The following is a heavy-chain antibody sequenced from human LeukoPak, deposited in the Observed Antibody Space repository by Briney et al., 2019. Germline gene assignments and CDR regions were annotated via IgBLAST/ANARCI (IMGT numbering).Heavy chain of an antibody. CDR1: GYTFIRFW. J-gene: IGHJ4*02. Sequence: GESLKISCKGSGYTFIRFWIGWGRQMPGKGLEWMGIIYPGDSETRYSPSFQGQVTISVDKSISTAYLQWSSLKASDTAVYYCATGGIYSSNFDYWGQGTLVTVSS. V-gene: IGHV5-51*01. CDR2: IYPGDSET. D-gene: IGHD5-18*01. CDR3: ATGGIYSSNFDY.